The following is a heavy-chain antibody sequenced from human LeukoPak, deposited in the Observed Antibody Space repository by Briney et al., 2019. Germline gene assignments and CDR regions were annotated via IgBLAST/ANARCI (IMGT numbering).Heavy chain of an antibody. J-gene: IGHJ4*02. D-gene: IGHD6-19*01. CDR1: GFTVSSNY. CDR2: IYSGGST. V-gene: IGHV3-53*01. Sequence: GGSLRLSCAASGFTVSSNYMSWVRQAPGKGLEWVSVIYSGGSTYCADSVKGRFTISRDNFKNSLYLQMNSLRAEDTAVYYCARVGYSSGWRGFDYWGQGTLVTVSS. CDR3: ARVGYSSGWRGFDY.